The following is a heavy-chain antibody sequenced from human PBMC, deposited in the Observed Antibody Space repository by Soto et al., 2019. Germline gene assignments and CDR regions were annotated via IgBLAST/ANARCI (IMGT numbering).Heavy chain of an antibody. D-gene: IGHD1-26*01. J-gene: IGHJ5*02. CDR1: GFTVSSNY. CDR3: ATQEVGGSYVYTFDP. V-gene: IGHV3-53*01. CDR2: IYSGGST. Sequence: PGGSLRLSCAASGFTVSSNYVSWVRQAPGKGLEWVSVIYSGGSTYYADSVKGRFTISRHNSKNTLYLQMSSLRAEDTAVYYCATQEVGGSYVYTFDPWGQGTLVTVSS.